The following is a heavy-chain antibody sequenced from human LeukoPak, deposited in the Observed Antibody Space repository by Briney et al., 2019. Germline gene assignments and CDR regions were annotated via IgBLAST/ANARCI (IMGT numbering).Heavy chain of an antibody. V-gene: IGHV4-4*07. CDR2: IYTSGST. CDR1: GGSISSYY. Sequence: SETLSLTCTVSGGSISSYYWSWIRQPAGKGLEWIGRIYTSGSTNYNPSLKSRVTMSVDTSQNQFSLKLSSVTAADTAVYYCARVTGAATGIYYYYYYMDVGGKGTTVTVSS. J-gene: IGHJ6*03. CDR3: ARVTGAATGIYYYYYYMDV. D-gene: IGHD6-13*01.